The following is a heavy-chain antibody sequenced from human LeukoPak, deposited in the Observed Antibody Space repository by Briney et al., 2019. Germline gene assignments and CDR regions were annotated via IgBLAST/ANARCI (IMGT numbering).Heavy chain of an antibody. CDR3: AREVRLLYGDFDY. CDR1: GGTFSSYT. Sequence: ASVKVSCKASGGTFSSYTISWVRQAPGQGLEWMGRIIPILGIANYAQKFRGRVTTTADKSTSTAYMELSSLRSEDTAVYYCAREVRLLYGDFDYWGQGTLVTVSS. CDR2: IIPILGIA. D-gene: IGHD2-2*02. V-gene: IGHV1-69*04. J-gene: IGHJ4*02.